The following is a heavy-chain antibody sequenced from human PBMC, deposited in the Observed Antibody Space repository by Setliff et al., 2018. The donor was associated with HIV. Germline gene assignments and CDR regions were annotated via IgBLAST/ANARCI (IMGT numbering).Heavy chain of an antibody. CDR1: GYTFTSYG. CDR3: AREGSGYDY. CDR2: ISGYNGST. Sequence: GASVKVSCKASGYTFTSYGISWVRQAPGQGLEWMGWISGYNGSTKYAQKFQGRVTMTTETSTNTAYMELRSLRSDDTAVYYCAREGSGYDYWGQGTLVTVSS. V-gene: IGHV1-18*01. J-gene: IGHJ4*02. D-gene: IGHD5-12*01.